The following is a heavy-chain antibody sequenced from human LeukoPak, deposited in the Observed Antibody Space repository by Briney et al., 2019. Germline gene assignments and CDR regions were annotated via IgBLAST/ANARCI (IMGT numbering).Heavy chain of an antibody. Sequence: SETLSLTCNMSRGSMSFYYWNWIRQPAGKGREWIGRIDTSRQTSYNPSLKNRVTISVDKSKNQVSLESRSVTVADTAVYYCARDDPPIESGSYLGVWYFDLWGRGTLVTISS. D-gene: IGHD1-26*01. J-gene: IGHJ2*01. CDR2: IDTSRQT. V-gene: IGHV4-4*07. CDR3: ARDDPPIESGSYLGVWYFDL. CDR1: RGSMSFYY.